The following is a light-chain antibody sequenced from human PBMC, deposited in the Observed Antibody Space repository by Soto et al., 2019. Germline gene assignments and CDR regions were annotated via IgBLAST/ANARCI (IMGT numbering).Light chain of an antibody. Sequence: EIVLTQSPGSLSLSPGERATLSYRASQSLRSSNYLAWYQQKPGQAPRLLIYGASTRASGIPDRFTGSGSGTDFTLTISSLEPEDFAVFYCQQYDNSPWTFGQGTIVEVK. CDR3: QQYDNSPWT. CDR2: GAS. J-gene: IGKJ1*01. CDR1: QSLRSSNY. V-gene: IGKV3-20*01.